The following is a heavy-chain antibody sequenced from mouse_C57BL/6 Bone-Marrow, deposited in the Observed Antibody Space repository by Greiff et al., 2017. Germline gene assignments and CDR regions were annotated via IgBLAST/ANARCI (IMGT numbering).Heavy chain of an antibody. CDR2: IHPNSGST. Sequence: QVQLQQPGAELVKPGASVKLSCKASGYTFTSYWMHWVKQRPGQGLEWIGMIHPNSGSTNYNEKFKSKATLTVDKSSSTAYMQLSSLTSEDSAVYYCAREDDYAFFAYWGQGTLVTVSA. CDR3: AREDDYAFFAY. J-gene: IGHJ3*01. D-gene: IGHD2-4*01. CDR1: GYTFTSYW. V-gene: IGHV1-64*01.